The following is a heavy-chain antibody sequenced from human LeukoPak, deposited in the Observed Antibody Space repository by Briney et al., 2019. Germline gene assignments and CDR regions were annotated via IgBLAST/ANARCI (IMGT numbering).Heavy chain of an antibody. CDR3: ALNSHDYGDRYYFDY. J-gene: IGHJ4*02. CDR2: ISSSSSYI. V-gene: IGHV3-21*01. CDR1: GFTFSSYS. D-gene: IGHD4-17*01. Sequence: GGSLRLSCAASGFTFSSYSMNWVRQAPGKGLEWVSSISSSSSYIYYADSVKGRFTISRDNAKNSLYLQMNSLRAEDTAVYYCALNSHDYGDRYYFDYWGQGTLVTVSS.